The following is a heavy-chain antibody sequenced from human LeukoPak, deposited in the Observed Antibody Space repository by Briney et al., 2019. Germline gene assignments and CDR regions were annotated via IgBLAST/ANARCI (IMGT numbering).Heavy chain of an antibody. CDR2: IRYDGSNK. CDR3: AKDQAQYRSGSWFYS. J-gene: IGHJ5*01. V-gene: IGHV3-30*02. D-gene: IGHD3-16*02. CDR1: GFTFSSYG. Sequence: AGGSLRLSCAAAGFTFSSYGMHWVRQAPGKGLEWVAFIRYDGSNKYYADSVKGRFTISRDNSKNTLYLQMNSLRAEDTAVYYCAKDQAQYRSGSWFYSWGQGPLVTVS.